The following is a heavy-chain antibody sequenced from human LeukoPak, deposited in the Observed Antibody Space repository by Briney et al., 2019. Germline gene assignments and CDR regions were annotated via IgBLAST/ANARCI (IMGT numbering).Heavy chain of an antibody. J-gene: IGHJ4*02. D-gene: IGHD2-15*01. V-gene: IGHV3-74*01. CDR3: ASGYCSDGSCYRDYDGNVPFDY. Sequence: GGSLRLSCAASGLTFSSYWMHWVRQAPGKGLVWVSRVNSDGSTTSYAGSVKGRFTISRDNAKNTLYLQMNSLRAEDTAVYYCASGYCSDGSCYRDYDGNVPFDYWGQGTLVTVSS. CDR2: VNSDGSTT. CDR1: GLTFSSYW.